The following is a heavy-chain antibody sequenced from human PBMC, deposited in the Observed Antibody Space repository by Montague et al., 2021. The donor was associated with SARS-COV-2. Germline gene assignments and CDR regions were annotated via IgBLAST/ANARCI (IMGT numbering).Heavy chain of an antibody. CDR2: IYYSGST. Sequence: ETLSLTCTVSGGSITSYYWTWIRQPPGKGLEWVGRIYYSGSTNYNPSLNSRVTISVDTSKNQFSLKLSSVTAADTVVYYCAGTGLGAYDILTGYTVNAFDMWGQGTMVTVSS. D-gene: IGHD3-9*01. V-gene: IGHV4-59*01. CDR1: GGSITSYY. CDR3: AGTGLGAYDILTGYTVNAFDM. J-gene: IGHJ3*02.